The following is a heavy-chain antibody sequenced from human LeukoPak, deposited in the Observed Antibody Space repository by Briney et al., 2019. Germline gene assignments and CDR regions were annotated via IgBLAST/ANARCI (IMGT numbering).Heavy chain of an antibody. CDR1: GFTFTDHY. CDR2: IKSKTNGEIT. V-gene: IGHV3-15*01. Sequence: GGSLRLSCAASGFTFTDHYMSWIRQAPGKGLEWVGLIKSKTNGEITDYAAPVKGRFTISRDDSKNTVYLQMNSLKTEDTAVYYCSRYFDYWGQGTLVTVSS. CDR3: SRYFDY. J-gene: IGHJ4*02.